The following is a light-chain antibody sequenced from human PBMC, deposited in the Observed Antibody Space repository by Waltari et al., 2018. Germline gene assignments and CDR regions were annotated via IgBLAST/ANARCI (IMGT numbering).Light chain of an antibody. CDR3: QLWDIGSDHKV. CDR1: NIGGKS. J-gene: IGLJ1*01. CDR2: NDN. V-gene: IGLV3-21*03. Sequence: SYVLTQPPSVSVAPGKTATIPCGGDNIGGKSVHWYQQKPGQAPVLVVYNDNDRPSGLPERFAGSNSGNTATLTISRVEVGDEADYYCQLWDIGSDHKVFGSGTKVIAL.